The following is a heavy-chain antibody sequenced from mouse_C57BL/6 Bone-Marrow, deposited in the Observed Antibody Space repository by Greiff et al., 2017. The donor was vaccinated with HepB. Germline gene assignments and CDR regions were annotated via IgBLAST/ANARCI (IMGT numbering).Heavy chain of an antibody. CDR2: IWRGGST. J-gene: IGHJ4*01. D-gene: IGHD1-1*01. V-gene: IGHV2-5*01. Sequence: VQGVESGPGLVQPSQSLSITCTVSGFSLTSYGVHWVRQSPGKGLEWLGVIWRGGSTDYNAAFMSRLSITKDNSKSQVFFKMNSLQADDTAIYYCAKGLLLLYYAMDYWGQGTSVTVSS. CDR1: GFSLTSYG. CDR3: AKGLLLLYYAMDY.